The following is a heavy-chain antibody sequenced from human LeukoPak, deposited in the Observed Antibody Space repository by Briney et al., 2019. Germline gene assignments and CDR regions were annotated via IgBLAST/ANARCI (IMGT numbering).Heavy chain of an antibody. Sequence: PSETLSLTCTVSGGSISSYYWSWIRQPPGKGLEWIGYIYYSGSTNYNPSLKNRVTISVDTSKNQFSLKLSSVTAADTAVYYCATYYCSSTSCRFDYWGQGTLVTVSS. D-gene: IGHD2-2*01. CDR2: IYYSGST. CDR1: GGSISSYY. J-gene: IGHJ4*02. V-gene: IGHV4-59*08. CDR3: ATYYCSSTSCRFDY.